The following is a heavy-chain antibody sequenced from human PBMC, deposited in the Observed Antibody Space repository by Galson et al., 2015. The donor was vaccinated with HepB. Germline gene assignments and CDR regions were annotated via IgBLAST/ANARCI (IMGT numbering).Heavy chain of an antibody. V-gene: IGHV3-21*06. CDR1: GFTFSTYS. D-gene: IGHD3-16*01. CDR3: ATIFNDYLYYFDY. CDR2: ISSSPGSI. Sequence: SLRLSCAASGFTFSTYSMNWVRQAPGKGLEWVPSISSSPGSIYYADSVKGRFTISRDNAKNSVYLQMNSLRAEDTAVYYCATIFNDYLYYFDYWGQGTLVTVSS. J-gene: IGHJ4*02.